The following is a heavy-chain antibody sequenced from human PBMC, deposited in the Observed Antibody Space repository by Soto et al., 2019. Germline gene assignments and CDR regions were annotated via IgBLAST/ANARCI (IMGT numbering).Heavy chain of an antibody. J-gene: IGHJ6*02. Sequence: DVHLEESGGGLVKPGGSLRLSCVASEFTFSVYSMNWVRQAPGKGLEWVSSISSGSSYIYYADSVKGRFTISRDNDKSSLFLHMNSLRVDDTAVYYCTRDRVKIRGGYYHYYGMEVWGQGTTVTVSS. V-gene: IGHV3-21*06. D-gene: IGHD3-10*01. CDR1: EFTFSVYS. CDR3: TRDRVKIRGGYYHYYGMEV. CDR2: ISSGSSYI.